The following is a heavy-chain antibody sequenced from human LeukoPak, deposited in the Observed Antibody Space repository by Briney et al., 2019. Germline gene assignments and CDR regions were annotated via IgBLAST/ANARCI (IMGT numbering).Heavy chain of an antibody. V-gene: IGHV3-23*01. J-gene: IGHJ6*02. CDR2: ISGSGGST. D-gene: IGHD4-17*01. Sequence: GGSLRLPCAASGFTFSSSAMNWVRQAPGKGLEWVSAISGSGGSTYYADSVKGRFTISRDNSKNTLYLQMNSLRAEDTAVYHCAKGTAVSYYYGMDVWGQGTTVTVSS. CDR1: GFTFSSSA. CDR3: AKGTAVSYYYGMDV.